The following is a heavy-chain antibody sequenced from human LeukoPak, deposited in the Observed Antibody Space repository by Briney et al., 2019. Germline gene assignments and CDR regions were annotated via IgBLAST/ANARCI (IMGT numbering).Heavy chain of an antibody. J-gene: IGHJ4*02. CDR3: AKDLIKIRRRGYSYGNFDY. CDR1: GFTFSSYA. D-gene: IGHD5-18*01. Sequence: GGSLRLSCAASGFTFSSYAMSWVRQAPGKGLEWVSAINGSGGSTYYADSVKGRFTISRDNSKNTLYLQMNSLRAEDTAVYYCAKDLIKIRRRGYSYGNFDYWGQGTLVTVSS. V-gene: IGHV3-23*01. CDR2: INGSGGST.